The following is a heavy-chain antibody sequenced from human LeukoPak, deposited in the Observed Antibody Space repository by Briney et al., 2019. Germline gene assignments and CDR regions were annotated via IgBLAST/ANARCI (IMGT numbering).Heavy chain of an antibody. Sequence: GGSLRLSCAASGFTFSTYSMNWVRQAPGKGVEWVSSISSSSSYIYYAASVKGRFTISRDNAKNSLYLQMNSLRAEDTAVYYCARTVVSPAEDYMDVWGKGTTVTVSS. D-gene: IGHD2-15*01. CDR3: ARTVVSPAEDYMDV. V-gene: IGHV3-21*01. CDR2: ISSSSSYI. CDR1: GFTFSTYS. J-gene: IGHJ6*03.